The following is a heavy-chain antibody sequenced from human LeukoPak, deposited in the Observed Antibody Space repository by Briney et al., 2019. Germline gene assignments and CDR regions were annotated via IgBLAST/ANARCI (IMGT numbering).Heavy chain of an antibody. D-gene: IGHD1-14*01. Sequence: SETLSLTCTVSGGSIISYYWSWIRQPPGKGLEWIGYIYYSGSTTYNPSLKRRVTLSVDTSKNQFSLKLRSVTAADTAVYYCARHGPGGVTGDSWGQGTLVTVSS. V-gene: IGHV4-59*08. CDR2: IYYSGST. J-gene: IGHJ4*02. CDR1: GGSIISYY. CDR3: ARHGPGGVTGDS.